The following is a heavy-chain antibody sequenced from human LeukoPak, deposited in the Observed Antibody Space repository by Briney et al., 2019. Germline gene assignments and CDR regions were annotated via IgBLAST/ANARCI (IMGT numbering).Heavy chain of an antibody. Sequence: SDTLSLTCAVSGYSISSSNWWGWIRQPSGKGLEWIGYIYYSGSTYYNPSLKSRVTMSVDTSKNQFSLKLSSVTAVDTAVYYCARSAMVRGNWFDPWGQGTLVTVSS. D-gene: IGHD5-18*01. CDR1: GYSISSSNW. V-gene: IGHV4-28*01. J-gene: IGHJ5*02. CDR3: ARSAMVRGNWFDP. CDR2: IYYSGST.